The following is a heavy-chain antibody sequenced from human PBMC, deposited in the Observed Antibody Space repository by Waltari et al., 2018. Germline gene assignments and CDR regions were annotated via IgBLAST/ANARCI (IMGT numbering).Heavy chain of an antibody. CDR1: GGTFRSYA. D-gene: IGHD4-17*01. CDR2: ISPICGTA. J-gene: IGHJ4*02. V-gene: IGHV1-69*01. CDR3: AGEGAPTTTVVKRGSGDY. Sequence: QVQLVQSGAEVKKPGSSVKVSCKASGGTFRSYAISWVRQAPGQGLEWSGGISPICGTANYAQKCQGRVTITAHESTSTAYMELSSLRSEDTAVYYWAGEGAPTTTVVKRGSGDYWGQGTLVTVSS.